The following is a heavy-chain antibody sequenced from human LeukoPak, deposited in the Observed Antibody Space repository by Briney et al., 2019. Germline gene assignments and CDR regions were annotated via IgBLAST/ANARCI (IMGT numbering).Heavy chain of an antibody. CDR2: MFYSGSR. CDR1: GGSINTGTSY. V-gene: IGHV4-39*07. Sequence: PSETLSLTCTVSGGSINTGTSYWDWIRQPPGKGLEWIGSMFYSGSRNYNPSLESRVSISLDTSKNQFSLKLRSVTAADTAVYYCARDIGSSSPRDYWGQGTLVTVSS. D-gene: IGHD6-13*01. J-gene: IGHJ4*02. CDR3: ARDIGSSSPRDY.